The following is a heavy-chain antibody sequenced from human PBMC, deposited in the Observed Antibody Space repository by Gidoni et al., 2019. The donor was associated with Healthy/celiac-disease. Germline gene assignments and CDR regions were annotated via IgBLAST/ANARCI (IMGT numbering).Heavy chain of an antibody. CDR3: AKDQEAAAPSYFDY. Sequence: QVQLVESGGGVVQPGRSLRLSCAASGFTFSSYGMHWVRQAPGKGLEWVAVISYDGSNKYYADSVKGRFTISRDNSKNTLYLQMNSLRAEDTAVYYCAKDQEAAAPSYFDYWGQGTLVTVSS. J-gene: IGHJ4*02. D-gene: IGHD6-25*01. CDR2: ISYDGSNK. CDR1: GFTFSSYG. V-gene: IGHV3-30*18.